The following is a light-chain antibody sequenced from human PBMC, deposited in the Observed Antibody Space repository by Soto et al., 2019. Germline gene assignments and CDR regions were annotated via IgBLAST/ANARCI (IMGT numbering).Light chain of an antibody. CDR3: QQSYNVLSWT. V-gene: IGKV1-39*01. J-gene: IGKJ1*01. CDR1: QSIGSY. Sequence: DIQMTQSPSSLSASVGDIVTITCRASQSIGSYLNWYRQKPGKAPELLIYAASNLQRGVPSRFRGSGSGTDFTLTISSLQPEDFASYYCQQSYNVLSWTFGQGTKVDIK. CDR2: AAS.